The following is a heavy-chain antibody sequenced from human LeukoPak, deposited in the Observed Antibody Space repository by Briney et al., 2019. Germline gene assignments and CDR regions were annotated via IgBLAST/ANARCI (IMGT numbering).Heavy chain of an antibody. CDR1: GDSISNYY. CDR2: IYSTGST. CDR3: ASLFKDWYFDL. V-gene: IGHV4-4*07. Sequence: PSETLSLTCTVSGDSISNYYWSWIRQPAGKGLEWVGRIYSTGSTNYNPSLKSRVTISVDKSKNQFSLKLSSVTAADTAVYYCASLFKDWYFDLWGRGTLVTVSS. J-gene: IGHJ2*01.